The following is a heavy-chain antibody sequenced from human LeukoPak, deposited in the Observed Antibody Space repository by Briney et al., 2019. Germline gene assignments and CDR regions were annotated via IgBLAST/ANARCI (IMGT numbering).Heavy chain of an antibody. Sequence: GGSLRLSCAASGFTFSSYWMSWVRQAPGKGLEWVSSISSSSSTIYYADSVKGRFTISRDNAKNSLYLQMNSPRAEDTAVYYCAEDANFDYWGQGTLVTVSS. D-gene: IGHD2-15*01. CDR1: GFTFSSYW. CDR3: AEDANFDY. V-gene: IGHV3-48*04. J-gene: IGHJ4*02. CDR2: ISSSSSTI.